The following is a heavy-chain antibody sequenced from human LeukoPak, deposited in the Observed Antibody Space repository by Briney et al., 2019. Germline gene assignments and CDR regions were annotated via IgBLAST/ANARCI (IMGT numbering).Heavy chain of an antibody. J-gene: IGHJ4*02. CDR2: ISGSGGST. V-gene: IGHV3-23*01. CDR3: AKWSGNRPLYYFDY. CDR1: GFTFSSYA. D-gene: IGHD3-3*01. Sequence: GGSLRLSCAASGFTFSSYAMSWVRQAPGKGLEGFSLISGSGGSTYYADSVEGRFTISRDNSKKTVYLQMNSLRADDTAVYYCAKWSGNRPLYYFDYWGQGTLVTVSS.